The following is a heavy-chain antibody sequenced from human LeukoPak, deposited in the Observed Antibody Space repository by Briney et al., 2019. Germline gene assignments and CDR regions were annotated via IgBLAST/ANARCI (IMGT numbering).Heavy chain of an antibody. CDR2: IYYSGST. V-gene: IGHV4-39*07. D-gene: IGHD3-10*01. CDR3: ARLPYGSGSYDWFDP. J-gene: IGHJ5*02. CDR1: GGSISSSSYY. Sequence: SETLSLTCTVSGGSISSSSYYWGWIRQPPGKGLEWIGSIYYSGSTYYNPSLKSRVTISVDTSKNQFSLKLSSVTAADTAVYYCARLPYGSGSYDWFDPWGQGTLVTVSS.